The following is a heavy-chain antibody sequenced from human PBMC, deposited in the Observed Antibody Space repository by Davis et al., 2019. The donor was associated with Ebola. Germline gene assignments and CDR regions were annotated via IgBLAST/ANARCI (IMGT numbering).Heavy chain of an antibody. V-gene: IGHV4-34*01. CDR2: INHSGST. D-gene: IGHD2-2*02. CDR1: GGSFSGYY. CDR3: ARAFYCSSTSCYTADMPDYYYYGMDV. J-gene: IGHJ6*02. Sequence: SETLSLTCAVYGGSFSGYYWSWIRQPPGKGLEWIGEINHSGSTNYNPSLKSRVTISVDTSKNQFSLKLSSVTAADTAVYYCARAFYCSSTSCYTADMPDYYYYGMDVWGQGTTVTVSS.